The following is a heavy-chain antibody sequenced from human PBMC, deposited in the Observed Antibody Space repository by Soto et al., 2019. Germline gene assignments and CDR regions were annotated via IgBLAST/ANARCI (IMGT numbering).Heavy chain of an antibody. D-gene: IGHD2-15*01. Sequence: EVQLVESGGGLVQPGGSLKLSCAASGFTFSSYWMHWVRQAPGKGLVWVSRINSDGSSTSYADSVKGRFTISRDNAKNTLYLQMSSLRDKDTAVYYCVRTSLVVAAATREDYWGQGTLVTVSS. CDR2: INSDGSST. CDR3: VRTSLVVAAATREDY. CDR1: GFTFSSYW. J-gene: IGHJ4*02. V-gene: IGHV3-74*01.